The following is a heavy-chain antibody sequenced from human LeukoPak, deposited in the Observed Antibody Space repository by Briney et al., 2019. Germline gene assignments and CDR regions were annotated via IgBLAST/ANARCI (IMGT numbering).Heavy chain of an antibody. Sequence: SETLSLTCTVSGGSISGYYWSWIRQPPGKGLEWIGYIYYSGNTNYNPSLKSRVTISVETSKNQFSLKLSSVTAADTAVYYCARVSLLGTYCGGDCYSSDAFDIWGQGTMVTVSS. CDR1: GGSISGYY. D-gene: IGHD2-21*02. J-gene: IGHJ3*02. CDR3: ARVSLLGTYCGGDCYSSDAFDI. V-gene: IGHV4-59*01. CDR2: IYYSGNT.